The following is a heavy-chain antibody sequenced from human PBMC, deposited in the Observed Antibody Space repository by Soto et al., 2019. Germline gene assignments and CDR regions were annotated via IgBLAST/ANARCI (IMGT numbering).Heavy chain of an antibody. CDR3: ARRSSSPGSFDY. V-gene: IGHV3-23*01. CDR1: GFTFSSYA. J-gene: IGHJ4*02. CDR2: ISHTGGST. D-gene: IGHD6-13*01. Sequence: GSLRLSCAASGFTFSSYAMSWVRQAPGKGLEWVSAISHTGGSTYYADSVKGRFTISRDNAKNTLYLQMNSLRAEDTAVYYCARRSSSPGSFDYWGQGTLVTVSS.